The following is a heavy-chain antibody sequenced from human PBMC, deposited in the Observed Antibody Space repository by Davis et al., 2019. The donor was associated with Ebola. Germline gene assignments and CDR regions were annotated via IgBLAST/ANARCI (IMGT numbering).Heavy chain of an antibody. Sequence: ASVKVSCKASGYPFTTYGISWVRQAPGQGLEWVAWISTYNGKTNYAQNRQGRVTVTTDTSTTTAYMELRSLTSDDTAVYFCARGVVVPTAQAFYFDYWGQGTLVTVSS. J-gene: IGHJ4*02. CDR3: ARGVVVPTAQAFYFDY. CDR2: ISTYNGKT. CDR1: GYPFTTYG. D-gene: IGHD1-1*01. V-gene: IGHV1-18*01.